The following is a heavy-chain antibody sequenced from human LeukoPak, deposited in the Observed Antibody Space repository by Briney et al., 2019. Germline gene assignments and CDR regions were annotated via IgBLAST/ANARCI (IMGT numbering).Heavy chain of an antibody. J-gene: IGHJ1*01. CDR3: ARRDCSGGSCYFQP. V-gene: IGHV4-39*01. CDR1: GGSVSSSSHY. Sequence: SETLSLTCTVSGGSVSSSSHYWNWIRQPPGKGLEWIGSIYYSGSTHYNPSLQSRVTISVDTSKNQFSLRLSSVTAADTAMYYCARRDCSGGSCYFQPWGQGTLVTVSS. D-gene: IGHD2-15*01. CDR2: IYYSGST.